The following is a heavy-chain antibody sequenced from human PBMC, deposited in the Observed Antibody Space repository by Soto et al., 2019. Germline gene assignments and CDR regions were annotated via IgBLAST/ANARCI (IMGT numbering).Heavy chain of an antibody. CDR2: ISAYNGNT. V-gene: IGHV1-18*04. CDR3: ARDWSYYYDSSALKDY. J-gene: IGHJ4*02. Sequence: QVQLVQSGAEVKKPGASVKVSCKASGYTFTSYGISWVRQAPGQGLEWMGWISAYNGNTNYAQKLQGRVTMTTDTSTSTAYMGLRSLRSDDTAGYYCARDWSYYYDSSALKDYWGQGTLVTVSS. D-gene: IGHD3-22*01. CDR1: GYTFTSYG.